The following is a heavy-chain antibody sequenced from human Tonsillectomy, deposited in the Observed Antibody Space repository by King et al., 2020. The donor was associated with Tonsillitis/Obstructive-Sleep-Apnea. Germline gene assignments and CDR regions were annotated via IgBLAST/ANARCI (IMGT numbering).Heavy chain of an antibody. CDR2: INHSGST. D-gene: IGHD3-3*01. Sequence: VQLQQWGAGLLKPSETLSLTCAVYGGSFSGYYWSWIRQPPGKGLEWIGEINHSGSTNYNPSLKSRVTISLDTSKNQFSLELSSVTAADTAVYYCARQGSGYPFDFWGQGTLVTVSS. CDR1: GGSFSGYY. CDR3: ARQGSGYPFDF. V-gene: IGHV4-34*01. J-gene: IGHJ4*02.